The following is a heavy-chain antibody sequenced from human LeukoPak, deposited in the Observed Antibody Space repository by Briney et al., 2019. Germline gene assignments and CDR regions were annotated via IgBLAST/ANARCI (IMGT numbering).Heavy chain of an antibody. Sequence: PGGSLRLSCEASGFSLSTYFMSWIRQAPGKGLEWVSYITNTGRSTNYADAVKGRFTNSRDNAQPSVYMEMTDLRAEDTAVYYWAREASRNYHVFDSWGQGTLVTVSS. D-gene: IGHD1-1*01. CDR1: GFSLSTYF. J-gene: IGHJ4*02. CDR3: AREASRNYHVFDS. CDR2: ITNTGRST. V-gene: IGHV3-11*04.